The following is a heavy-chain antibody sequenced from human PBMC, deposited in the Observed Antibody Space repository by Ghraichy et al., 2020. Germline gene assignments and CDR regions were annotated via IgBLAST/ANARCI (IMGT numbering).Heavy chain of an antibody. V-gene: IGHV3-23*01. CDR3: AKVSKSLHEWRPLNWFDP. CDR2: ISGSGGST. CDR1: GFTFSSYA. D-gene: IGHD3-3*01. Sequence: GESLNISCAASGFTFSSYAMSWVRQAPGKGLEWVSAISGSGGSTYYADSVKGRFTISRDNSKNTLYLQMNSLRAEDTAVYYCAKVSKSLHEWRPLNWFDPWGQGTLVTVSS. J-gene: IGHJ5*02.